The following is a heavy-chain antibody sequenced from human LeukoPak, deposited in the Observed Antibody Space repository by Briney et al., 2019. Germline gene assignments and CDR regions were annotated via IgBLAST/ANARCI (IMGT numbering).Heavy chain of an antibody. CDR3: AKDRTWGLDY. CDR1: GFAFKTYG. CDR2: ISGSGGNT. J-gene: IGHJ4*02. Sequence: GGSLRLSCAASGFAFKTYGMSWVRQAPGKGLEWVSAISGSGGNTYYADSVKGRFTISRDNSKNTLYLQMNSLRAEDTALYYCAKDRTWGLDYWGQGTLVTVSS. D-gene: IGHD7-27*01. V-gene: IGHV3-23*01.